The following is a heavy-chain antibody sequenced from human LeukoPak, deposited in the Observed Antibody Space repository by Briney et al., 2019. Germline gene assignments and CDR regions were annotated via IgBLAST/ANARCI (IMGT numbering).Heavy chain of an antibody. Sequence: PSETLCLTCTVSGGSISSYYWSWIRQPPGKGLEWLGYIYYSGSTNYNPSLKSRVTISADTSKNQFSLKLTSVTAADTAVYYCSRESGAFSPFGYWGQGTLVTVTS. CDR2: IYYSGST. V-gene: IGHV4-59*12. D-gene: IGHD1-26*01. CDR1: GGSISSYY. J-gene: IGHJ4*02. CDR3: SRESGAFSPFGY.